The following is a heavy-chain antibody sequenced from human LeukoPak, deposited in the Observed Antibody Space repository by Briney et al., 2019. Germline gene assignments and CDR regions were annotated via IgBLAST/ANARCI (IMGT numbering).Heavy chain of an antibody. CDR2: ISYDGTNK. D-gene: IGHD3-22*01. CDR3: AKGYYYDSDGYYQHFDY. J-gene: IGHJ4*02. CDR1: GFTFNNYG. V-gene: IGHV3-30*18. Sequence: GGSLGLSCAASGFTFNNYGIHWVRQAPGKGLEWVALISYDGTNKYYADSVKGRFTISRDNSKNTLYLQMNSLRAEDTAVYYCAKGYYYDSDGYYQHFDYWGQGTLVTVSS.